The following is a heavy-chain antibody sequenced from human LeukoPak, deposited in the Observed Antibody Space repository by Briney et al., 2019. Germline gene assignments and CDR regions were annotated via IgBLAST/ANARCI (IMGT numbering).Heavy chain of an antibody. CDR3: ARYSSSSRAEDY. J-gene: IGHJ4*02. CDR1: GGSFSGYY. CDR2: INHSGST. V-gene: IGHV4-34*01. D-gene: IGHD6-6*01. Sequence: SETLSLTCAVYGGSFSGYYWSWIRQPPGKGLEWIGEINHSGSTNYNPSLKSRVTISVDTSKNQFSLKLSSVTAADTAVYYCARYSSSSRAEDYWGQGTPVTVSS.